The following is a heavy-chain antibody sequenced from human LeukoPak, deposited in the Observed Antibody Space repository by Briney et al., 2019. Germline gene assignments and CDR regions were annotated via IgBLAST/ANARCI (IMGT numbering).Heavy chain of an antibody. CDR1: GVSISTYY. CDR3: ARHYDILTGYYSYYYYYMDV. J-gene: IGHJ6*03. V-gene: IGHV4-59*01. D-gene: IGHD3-9*01. Sequence: PSETLSLTCTVSGVSISTYYWSWIRQPPGKGLEWIGYIYYSGSTNYNPSLKSRVTISVDTSKNQVSLRLSSVTAADTAVYYCARHYDILTGYYSYYYYYMDVWGKGTTVTISS. CDR2: IYYSGST.